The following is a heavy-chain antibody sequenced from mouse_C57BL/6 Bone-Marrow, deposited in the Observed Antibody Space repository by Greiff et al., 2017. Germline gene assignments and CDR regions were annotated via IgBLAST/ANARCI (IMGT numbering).Heavy chain of an antibody. Sequence: EVMLVESGGDLVKPGGSLKLSCAASGFTFSSYGMSWVRQTPDKRLEWVATISSGGSYTYYPDSVKGRFTISRDNAKNTLYLQMSSLKSEDTAMYYCASYNAMDYWGQGTSVTVSS. J-gene: IGHJ4*01. CDR1: GFTFSSYG. D-gene: IGHD2-12*01. CDR3: ASYNAMDY. CDR2: ISSGGSYT. V-gene: IGHV5-6*02.